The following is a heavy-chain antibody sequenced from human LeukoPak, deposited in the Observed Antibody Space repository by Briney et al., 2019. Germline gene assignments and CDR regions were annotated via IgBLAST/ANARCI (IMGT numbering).Heavy chain of an antibody. J-gene: IGHJ3*02. D-gene: IGHD3-10*01. Sequence: ASVQVSCKASGYTFTSYGISWVRQAPGQGLEWMEWISAYNGNTNYAQKLQGRVTMTTDTSTSTAYMELRSLRSDDTAVYYCARNRITMVRGVITGDDAFDIWGQGTMVTVSS. V-gene: IGHV1-18*01. CDR1: GYTFTSYG. CDR2: ISAYNGNT. CDR3: ARNRITMVRGVITGDDAFDI.